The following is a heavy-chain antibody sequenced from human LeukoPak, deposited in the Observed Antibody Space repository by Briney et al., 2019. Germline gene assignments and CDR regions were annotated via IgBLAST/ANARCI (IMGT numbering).Heavy chain of an antibody. V-gene: IGHV3-48*03. D-gene: IGHD6-13*01. J-gene: IGHJ4*02. CDR1: GFTLSKFD. Sequence: GGPLRLSCAASGFTLSKFDMSWVRQPPGKGLEWLSCVTESGSDKYADSVKGRFTISRDTGKNSLILQMNSLRAEDTAVYYCATLQRWYEDYWGPGTLVTVSS. CDR2: VTESGSDK. CDR3: ATLQRWYEDY.